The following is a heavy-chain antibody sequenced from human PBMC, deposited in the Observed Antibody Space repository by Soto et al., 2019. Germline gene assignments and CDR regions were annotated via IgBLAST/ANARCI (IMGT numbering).Heavy chain of an antibody. CDR3: ARDYCSSTSCVFDY. D-gene: IGHD2-2*01. CDR2: INAGNGNT. CDR1: GYTFTNYA. Sequence: ASAAVSCNASGYTFTNYAMYLVRQAPGQRLEWMGWINAGNGNTKYSQKFQGRVTITRDTSASTAFMELSSLRSEDTAVYYCARDYCSSTSCVFDYWGQGTLVTVSS. J-gene: IGHJ4*02. V-gene: IGHV1-3*01.